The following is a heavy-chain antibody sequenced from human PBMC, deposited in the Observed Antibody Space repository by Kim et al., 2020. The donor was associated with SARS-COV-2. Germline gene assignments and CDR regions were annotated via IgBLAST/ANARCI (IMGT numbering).Heavy chain of an antibody. CDR2: SKSIADGGAT. J-gene: IGHJ4*02. CDR3: TTDPMYGSGSYHPPSIDF. Sequence: GGSLRLSCVASGFSGGTFSNIWMNWVRQAPGKGLEWVGRSKSIADGGATDYVASVNGRFTISRDDSKSTMYLQMNSLRIEDTAVYYCTTDPMYGSGSYHPPSIDFWGQGLLVTVSS. V-gene: IGHV3-15*01. CDR1: GFSGGTFSNIW. D-gene: IGHD3-10*01.